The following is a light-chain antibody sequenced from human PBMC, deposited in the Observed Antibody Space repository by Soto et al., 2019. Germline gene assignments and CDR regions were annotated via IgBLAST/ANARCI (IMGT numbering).Light chain of an antibody. V-gene: IGLV2-23*01. CDR3: CAYAGRSTYV. Sequence: QPVLTQPASVSGSPGQSITISCTGTSSNIGSYNLVSWYQQHPGKAPKLIIHESTKWPSGVSNRFSGSRSGNSASLTISGLQAEDEADYYCCAYAGRSTYVFGTGTKLTVL. CDR2: EST. J-gene: IGLJ1*01. CDR1: SSNIGSYNL.